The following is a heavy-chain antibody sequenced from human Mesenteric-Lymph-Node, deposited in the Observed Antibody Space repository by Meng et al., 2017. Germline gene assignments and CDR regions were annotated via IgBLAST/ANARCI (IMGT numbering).Heavy chain of an antibody. D-gene: IGHD4-17*01. CDR2: IYYSGST. V-gene: IGHV4-31*02. CDR3: ARKGDYGDYVAGYYYGMDV. Sequence: SCTVSGGSISSGGYYWSWTRQHPGKGLEWIGYIYYSGSTYYNPSLKSRVTISVDTSKNQFSLKLSSVTAADTAVYYCARKGDYGDYVAGYYYGMDVWGQGTTVTVSS. J-gene: IGHJ6*02. CDR1: GGSISSGGYY.